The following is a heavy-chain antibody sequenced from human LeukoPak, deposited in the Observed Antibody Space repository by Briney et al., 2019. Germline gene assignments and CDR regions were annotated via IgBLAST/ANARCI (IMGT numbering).Heavy chain of an antibody. Sequence: GGSLRLSCAASGFTFSSYGMNWVRQAPGKGLEWVSSISSSSSYIYYADSVKGRFTISRDNAKNSLYLQMNSLRAEDTAVYYCARGRGVPVAGSIPYYFDYWGQGTLVTVSS. CDR2: ISSSSSYI. D-gene: IGHD6-19*01. CDR3: ARGRGVPVAGSIPYYFDY. V-gene: IGHV3-21*01. CDR1: GFTFSSYG. J-gene: IGHJ4*02.